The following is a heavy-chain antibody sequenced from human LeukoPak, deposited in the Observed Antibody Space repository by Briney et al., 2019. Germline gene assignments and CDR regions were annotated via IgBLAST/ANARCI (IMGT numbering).Heavy chain of an antibody. V-gene: IGHV3-23*01. J-gene: IGHJ6*03. D-gene: IGHD3-16*01. CDR3: ARVGAEYYYYYMDV. CDR2: ISGSGGST. CDR1: GFTFSSYA. Sequence: PGGSLRLSCAASGFTFSSYAVSWVRQAPGKGLEWVLSISGSGGSTYSADSVKGRFTISRDNSKNTLYLQMNSLRAEDTAVYYCARVGAEYYYYYMDVWGKGTTVTVSS.